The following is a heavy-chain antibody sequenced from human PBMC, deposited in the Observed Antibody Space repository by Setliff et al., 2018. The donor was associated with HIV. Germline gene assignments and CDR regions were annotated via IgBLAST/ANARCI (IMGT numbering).Heavy chain of an antibody. J-gene: IGHJ4*02. CDR1: GGSVGSGSYY. V-gene: IGHV4-61*01. CDR3: ARDPPGYGDSKDY. Sequence: SETLSLTCSVSGGSVGSGSYYWSWIRQSPGKGREWLGYIYYSGSTTYNPTLRSRVTISIDTSKNQFSLNLRSVTAADTAVYYCARDPPGYGDSKDYWGQGKLVTVSS. D-gene: IGHD4-17*01. CDR2: IYYSGST.